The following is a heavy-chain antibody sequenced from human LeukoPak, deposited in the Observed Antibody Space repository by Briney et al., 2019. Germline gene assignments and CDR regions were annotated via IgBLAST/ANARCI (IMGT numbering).Heavy chain of an antibody. CDR1: GFTFSSYA. CDR3: ATNTMVRGVLNY. CDR2: ISSNGGST. J-gene: IGHJ4*02. Sequence: GGSLRLSCAASGFTFSSYAMHWVRRAPGKGLEYVSAISSNGGSTYYANSVKGRFTISRDNSKNTLYLQMGSLRAEDMAVYYCATNTMVRGVLNYWGQGTLVTVSS. D-gene: IGHD3-10*01. V-gene: IGHV3-64*01.